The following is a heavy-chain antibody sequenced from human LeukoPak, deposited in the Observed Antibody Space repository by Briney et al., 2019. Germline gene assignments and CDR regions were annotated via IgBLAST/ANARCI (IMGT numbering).Heavy chain of an antibody. CDR3: AREVWDIVVVPAAQPSYYYYGMDV. Sequence: GGSLRLSCAAAGFTLSNYSMNWVRQAPGKGLEWVSSISSSSSYIYYADSVKGRFTISRDNAKNSLYLQMNSLRAEDTAVYYCAREVWDIVVVPAAQPSYYYYGMDVWGQGTTVTVSS. V-gene: IGHV3-21*01. J-gene: IGHJ6*02. CDR2: ISSSSSYI. CDR1: GFTLSNYS. D-gene: IGHD2-2*01.